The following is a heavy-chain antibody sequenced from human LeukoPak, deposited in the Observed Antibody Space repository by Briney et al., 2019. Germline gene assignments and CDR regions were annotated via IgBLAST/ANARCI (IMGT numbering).Heavy chain of an antibody. V-gene: IGHV4-34*01. Sequence: PSETLSLTCAVYGGSFSGYYWTWIRQPPGKGLEWIGEINHSGSTNYNPSLKSRVTISIDTSKNQFSLRLSSVTAADTAVYYCARGCNSGFPPSKRWGQGTLVTVSS. CDR2: INHSGST. D-gene: IGHD3-10*01. J-gene: IGHJ4*02. CDR3: ARGCNSGFPPSKR. CDR1: GGSFSGYY.